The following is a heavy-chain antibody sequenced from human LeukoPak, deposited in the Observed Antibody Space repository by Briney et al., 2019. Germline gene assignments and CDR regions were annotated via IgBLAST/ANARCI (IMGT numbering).Heavy chain of an antibody. CDR2: ISGSGGST. D-gene: IGHD3-22*01. Sequence: PGGSLRLSCAASGFTFSSYAMSWVRQAPGKGLEWVSAISGSGGSTYYADSVKGRFTISRDNSKNTLYLQMNSLRAEDTAVYYCATTYYYDSSGYQGRNWFDPWGQGTLVTVSS. J-gene: IGHJ5*02. V-gene: IGHV3-23*01. CDR1: GFTFSSYA. CDR3: ATTYYYDSSGYQGRNWFDP.